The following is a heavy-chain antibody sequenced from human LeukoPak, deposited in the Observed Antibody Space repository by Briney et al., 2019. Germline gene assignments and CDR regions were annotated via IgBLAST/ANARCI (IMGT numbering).Heavy chain of an antibody. V-gene: IGHV4-30-4*07. CDR3: ATANGLWSGYYLSTRDLDAFDI. Sequence: SETLSLTCAVSGGSISSGGYSWSWIRQPPGKGLEWIGYIYYSGSTYYNPSLKSRVTISVDTSKNQFSLKLSSVTAADTAVYYCATANGLWSGYYLSTRDLDAFDIWGQGTMVTVPS. D-gene: IGHD3-3*01. CDR2: IYYSGST. CDR1: GGSISSGGYS. J-gene: IGHJ3*02.